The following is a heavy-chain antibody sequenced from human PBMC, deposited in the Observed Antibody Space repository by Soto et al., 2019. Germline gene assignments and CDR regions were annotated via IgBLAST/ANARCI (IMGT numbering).Heavy chain of an antibody. V-gene: IGHV4-34*01. CDR2: INHSGST. CDR1: GGSFSGYY. J-gene: IGHJ4*02. Sequence: KPSETLSLTCAVYGGSFSGYYWSWIRQPPGKGLEWIGEINHSGSTNYNPSLKSRVTISVDTSKNQFSLKLSSVTAADTAVYYCARGRGSGSDYWGQGTLVTVSS. CDR3: ARGRGSGSDY. D-gene: IGHD6-19*01.